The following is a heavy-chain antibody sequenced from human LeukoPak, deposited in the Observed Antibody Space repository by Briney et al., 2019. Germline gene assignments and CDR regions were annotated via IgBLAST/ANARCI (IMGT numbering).Heavy chain of an antibody. CDR3: ARTQRQGYCSGGYCHSDAFDI. CDR1: GYTFTNSY. J-gene: IGHJ3*02. CDR2: INPSGAST. D-gene: IGHD2-15*01. V-gene: IGHV1-46*03. Sequence: ASVKVSCKASGYTFTNSYMHWVRQAPGQGLQWMGIINPSGASTSYAQRFQGRVTMTRDTSTSTVYMELSSLRSEDTAVYYCARTQRQGYCSGGYCHSDAFDIWGQGTMVTVSS.